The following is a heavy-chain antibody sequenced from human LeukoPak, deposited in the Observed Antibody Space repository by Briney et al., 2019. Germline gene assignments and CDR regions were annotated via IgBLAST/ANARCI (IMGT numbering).Heavy chain of an antibody. CDR1: GGSFSGYY. Sequence: SETLSLTCAVYGGSFSGYYWNWIRQPPGKGLEWIGEINHSGRTNYNPSLKSRVTMSVDTSKNQFSLKLSSVTAADTAVYYCARMTYYYYMDVWGKGTTVTVSS. V-gene: IGHV4-34*01. CDR2: INHSGRT. CDR3: ARMTYYYYMDV. J-gene: IGHJ6*03.